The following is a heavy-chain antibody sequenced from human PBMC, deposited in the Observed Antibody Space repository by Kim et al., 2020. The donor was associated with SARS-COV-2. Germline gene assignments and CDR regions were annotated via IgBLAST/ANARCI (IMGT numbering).Heavy chain of an antibody. CDR1: GFTFSSYA. Sequence: GGSLRLSCAASGFTFSSYAMSRVRQAPGKGLEWVSAISGSGGSTYYADSVKGRFTISRDNSKNTLYLQMNSLRAEDTAVYYCAKVHYSGPGFDAFDIWGQGTMVTVSS. J-gene: IGHJ3*02. CDR2: ISGSGGST. D-gene: IGHD5-12*01. V-gene: IGHV3-23*01. CDR3: AKVHYSGPGFDAFDI.